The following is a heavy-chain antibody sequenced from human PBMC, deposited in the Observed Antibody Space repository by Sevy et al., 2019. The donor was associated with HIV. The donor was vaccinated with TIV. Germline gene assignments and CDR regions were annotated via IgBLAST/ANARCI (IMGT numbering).Heavy chain of an antibody. CDR3: SRSVYGSRTYLNDY. D-gene: IGHD3-10*01. CDR2: IDPNSGGT. CDR1: GYTFTGYY. J-gene: IGHJ4*02. Sequence: ASVKVSCKASGYTFTGYYMHWVRQAPGQGLEWMGWIDPNSGGTNYALKFQGRVTMSTDTSISTAYMELSRLRSDDTALYYCSRSVYGSRTYLNDYWGQGTLVTVSS. V-gene: IGHV1-2*02.